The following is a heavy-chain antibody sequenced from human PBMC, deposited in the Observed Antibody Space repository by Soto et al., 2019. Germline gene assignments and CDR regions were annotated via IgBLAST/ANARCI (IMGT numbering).Heavy chain of an antibody. CDR1: GGSISSGGYS. J-gene: IGHJ5*02. D-gene: IGHD5-12*01. CDR3: ARESVATPNWFDP. Sequence: QLQLQESGSGLVKPSQTLSLTCAVSGGSISSGGYSWSWIRQPPGKGLEWIGYIYHSGSTYYNSSLKSRVTISVDRSKNQYSLKLSSVTAADTAVYYCARESVATPNWFDPWGEGTLVTVSS. V-gene: IGHV4-30-2*01. CDR2: IYHSGST.